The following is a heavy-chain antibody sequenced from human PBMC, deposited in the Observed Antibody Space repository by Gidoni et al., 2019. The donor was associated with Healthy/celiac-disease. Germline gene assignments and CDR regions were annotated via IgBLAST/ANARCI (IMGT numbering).Heavy chain of an antibody. Sequence: EVQLVESGGGLVQPGGSLRLSCAASGFTFSSYIMTWVRQAPGKGLEWVSYISSRSSTIYYADSGKGRFTISRDNAKNSLYLQMNSLRAEDTAVYYCARDLVYYGMDVWGQGTTVTVSS. J-gene: IGHJ6*02. CDR2: ISSRSSTI. CDR3: ARDLVYYGMDV. D-gene: IGHD2-2*01. V-gene: IGHV3-48*01. CDR1: GFTFSSYI.